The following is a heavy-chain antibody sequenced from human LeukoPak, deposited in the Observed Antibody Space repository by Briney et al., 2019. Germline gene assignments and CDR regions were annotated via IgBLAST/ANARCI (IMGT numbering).Heavy chain of an antibody. CDR3: ARDYDSSGYLDY. V-gene: IGHV1-3*03. CDR1: GYTFTSYA. CDR2: INAGNGNT. J-gene: IGHJ4*02. D-gene: IGHD3-22*01. Sequence: ASVKVSCKASGYTFTSYAMHWVRQAPGQRLEWMGWINAGNGNTKYSQEFQGRVTITRDTSASTAYMGLSSLRSEDMAVYYCARDYDSSGYLDYWGQGTLVTVSS.